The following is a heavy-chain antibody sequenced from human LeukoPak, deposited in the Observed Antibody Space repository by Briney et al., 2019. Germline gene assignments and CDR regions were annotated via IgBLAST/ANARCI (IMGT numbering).Heavy chain of an antibody. D-gene: IGHD5-18*01. CDR1: GYSFTSYW. J-gene: IGHJ4*02. Sequence: GESLKISCKGSGYSFTSYWIGWVRQMPGKGLEWMGIIFPGDSDTRYSPSFQGQVTISADRSISTAYLQWSSLKASDTAMYYCARQLQRGYSYSDYWGQGTLVTVSS. CDR2: IFPGDSDT. CDR3: ARQLQRGYSYSDY. V-gene: IGHV5-51*01.